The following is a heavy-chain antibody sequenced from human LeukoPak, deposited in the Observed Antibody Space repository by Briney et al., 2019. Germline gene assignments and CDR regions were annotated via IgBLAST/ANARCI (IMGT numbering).Heavy chain of an antibody. CDR2: IIPIFGTA. CDR1: GGTFSSYA. V-gene: IGHV1-69*13. J-gene: IGHJ6*04. Sequence: GASVKVSCKASGGTFSSYAISWVRQAPGQGLEWMGGIIPIFGTANYAQKFQGRVTITADESTSTAYMELSSLRSEDTAVYYCARDRGGGYQLEESLDVWGKGTTVTISS. CDR3: ARDRGGGYQLEESLDV. D-gene: IGHD2-2*01.